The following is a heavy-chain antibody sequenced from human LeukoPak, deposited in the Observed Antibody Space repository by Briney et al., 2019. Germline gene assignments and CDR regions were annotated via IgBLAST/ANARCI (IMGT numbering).Heavy chain of an antibody. CDR2: ISADNGNT. CDR3: AREGSGWYEIDY. Sequence: ASVKVSCKASGYTFTSYGISWVRQAPGQGLDWMGWISADNGNTNYAQRFQGRVTMTTDTSTSTVYMELKSLRSDDTAVYYCAREGSGWYEIDYWGQGTLVTVSS. CDR1: GYTFTSYG. V-gene: IGHV1-18*01. J-gene: IGHJ4*02. D-gene: IGHD6-19*01.